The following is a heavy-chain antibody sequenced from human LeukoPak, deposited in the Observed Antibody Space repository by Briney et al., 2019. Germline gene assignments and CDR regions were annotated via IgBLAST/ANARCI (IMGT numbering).Heavy chain of an antibody. V-gene: IGHV4-59*12. CDR2: IFYSGST. J-gene: IGHJ4*02. D-gene: IGHD3-3*01. CDR3: ARVHEWLLP. Sequence: SETLSLTCTVSGGSISSYYWSWIRQPPGKGPEWIGYIFYSGSTYYNPSLKSRVTISVDTSKNQFSLKLNSVTAADAAVYYCARVHEWLLPWGQGTLVTVSS. CDR1: GGSISSYY.